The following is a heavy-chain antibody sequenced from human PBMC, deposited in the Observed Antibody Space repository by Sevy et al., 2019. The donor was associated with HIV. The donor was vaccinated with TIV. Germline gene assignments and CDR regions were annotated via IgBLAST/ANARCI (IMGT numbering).Heavy chain of an antibody. CDR1: GGSISTYY. D-gene: IGHD3-10*01. CDR2: IYFSGTT. J-gene: IGHJ4*02. CDR3: ARGGDFYASGSYSPLAF. Sequence: SETLSLTCSVSGGSISTYYWSWIRQSLGQGLEWIGCIYFSGTTNYNPSLKSRVAISVDTSKEQFSLELSSVTAADAALYYCARGGDFYASGSYSPLAFWGQGILVTVSS. V-gene: IGHV4-59*13.